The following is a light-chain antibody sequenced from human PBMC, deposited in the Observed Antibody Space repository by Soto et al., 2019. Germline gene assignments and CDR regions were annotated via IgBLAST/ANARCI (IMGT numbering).Light chain of an antibody. CDR3: QQSYSTPYT. V-gene: IGKV1-39*01. Sequence: GDRVTLTCRASQTITNYLNWYQQKPGKAPKLLIFAASSLQGGVPSRFSGGGSGTDFTLTISSLQPEDFATYYCQQSYSTPYTFGQGTKLEI. J-gene: IGKJ2*01. CDR1: QTITNY. CDR2: AAS.